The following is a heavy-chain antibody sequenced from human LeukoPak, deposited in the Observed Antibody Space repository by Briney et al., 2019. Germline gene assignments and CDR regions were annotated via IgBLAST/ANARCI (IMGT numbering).Heavy chain of an antibody. V-gene: IGHV3-53*01. Sequence: GGSLRLSCAASGFTVSSNYMSWVRQAPGKGLEWVSVIYSGGSTYYADSVKGRFTISRDNSKNTLYLQMNSLRAEDTAVYYCARVIVKPSLDYFDYWGQGTLLTVSS. J-gene: IGHJ4*02. D-gene: IGHD3-22*01. CDR3: ARVIVKPSLDYFDY. CDR2: IYSGGST. CDR1: GFTVSSNY.